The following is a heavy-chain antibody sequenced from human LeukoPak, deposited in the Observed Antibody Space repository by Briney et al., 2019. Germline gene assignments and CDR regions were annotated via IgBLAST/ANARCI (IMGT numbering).Heavy chain of an antibody. J-gene: IGHJ4*02. CDR3: ARGSSGYFE. CDR2: VNGGNGNT. V-gene: IGHV1-3*01. Sequence: ASVKVSCKASGYTFTNYAIHWVRQAPGQGLEWVGWVNGGNGNTRYSQKLQGRVTITRDTSASTAYMELSSLRSEDTALYYCARGSSGYFEWGQGTLVTVSS. D-gene: IGHD6-19*01. CDR1: GYTFTNYA.